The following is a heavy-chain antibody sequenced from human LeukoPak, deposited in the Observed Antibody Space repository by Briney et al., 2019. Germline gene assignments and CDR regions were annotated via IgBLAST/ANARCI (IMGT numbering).Heavy chain of an antibody. V-gene: IGHV3-7*01. CDR3: VRNWNPDS. D-gene: IGHD1-1*01. Sequence: GGSLRPSCAASGFSFSVYWMSWVRQAPGRGLEWVANIKPDGSEKNYADSMKGRFTISRDNAKNSLFLQMDSLTAEDTAVYYCVRNWNPDSWGQGTLVTVSS. J-gene: IGHJ4*02. CDR2: IKPDGSEK. CDR1: GFSFSVYW.